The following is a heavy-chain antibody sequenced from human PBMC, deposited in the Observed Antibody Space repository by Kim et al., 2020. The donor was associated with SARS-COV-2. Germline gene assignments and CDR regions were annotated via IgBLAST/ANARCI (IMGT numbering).Heavy chain of an antibody. CDR2: INAGNGNT. D-gene: IGHD6-13*01. CDR3: ARDRSRWAAAGTGVSVY. J-gene: IGHJ4*02. V-gene: IGHV1-3*01. CDR1: GYTFTSYA. Sequence: ASVKVSCKASGYTFTSYAMHWVRQAPGQRLEWMGWINAGNGNTKYSQKFQGRVTITRDTSASTAYMELSSLRSEDTAVYYCARDRSRWAAAGTGVSVYWGQGTLVTVSS.